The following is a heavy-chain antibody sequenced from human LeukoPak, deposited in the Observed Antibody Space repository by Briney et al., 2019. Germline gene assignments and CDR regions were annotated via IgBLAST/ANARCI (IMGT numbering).Heavy chain of an antibody. Sequence: SQTLSLTCTVSGGSISSGDYYWSWIRQPPGKGLEWIGYIYYSGSTYYNPSLKSRVTISVDTSKNPSSLKLSSVTAADTAVYYCAREYGSGYDFLRWGQGTLVTVSS. V-gene: IGHV4-30-4*08. J-gene: IGHJ4*02. CDR1: GGSISSGDYY. CDR2: IYYSGST. D-gene: IGHD5-12*01. CDR3: AREYGSGYDFLR.